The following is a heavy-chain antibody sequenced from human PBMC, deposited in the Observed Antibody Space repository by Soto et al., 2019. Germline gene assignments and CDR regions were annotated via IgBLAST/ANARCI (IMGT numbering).Heavy chain of an antibody. Sequence: GSLRLSCAASGFTFSDYYMSWIRQAPGKGLEWVSYISSSGSTIYYADSVKGRFTISRDNAKNSLYLQMNSLRAEDTAVYYCARAIHEDYYYYYMDVWGKGTTVTVS. CDR1: GFTFSDYY. J-gene: IGHJ6*03. V-gene: IGHV3-11*01. CDR2: ISSSGSTI. CDR3: ARAIHEDYYYYYMDV.